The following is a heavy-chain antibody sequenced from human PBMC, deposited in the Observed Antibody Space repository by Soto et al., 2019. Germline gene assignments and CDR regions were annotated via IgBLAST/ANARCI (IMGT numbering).Heavy chain of an antibody. D-gene: IGHD3-3*01. CDR1: AFSFTDFA. J-gene: IGHJ5*02. CDR3: AKASEWLFGNWFGR. Sequence: PWVSLRLSCAASAFSFTDFAMSWVRQPPGKGLEWVSSISGTGGRTHYADSVKGRFSISRDNSRNTLSLQMNSLRAEDTALYYCAKASEWLFGNWFGRWGKGTLVTVSS. CDR2: ISGTGGRT. V-gene: IGHV3-23*01.